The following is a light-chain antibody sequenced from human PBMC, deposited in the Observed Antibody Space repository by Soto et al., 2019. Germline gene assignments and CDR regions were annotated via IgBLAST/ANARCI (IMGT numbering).Light chain of an antibody. CDR1: NIGSKS. CDR3: QVWDTTSDPEGV. Sequence: SYELTQPPSVSETPGKTATITCGGSNIGSKSVHWYQQKPGQAPVLVMFYDRVRPSGIPARFSGSNSGNTATLTISGVEVGDEADYYCQVWDTTSDPEGVFGGGTKLTV. CDR2: YDR. V-gene: IGLV3-21*04. J-gene: IGLJ3*02.